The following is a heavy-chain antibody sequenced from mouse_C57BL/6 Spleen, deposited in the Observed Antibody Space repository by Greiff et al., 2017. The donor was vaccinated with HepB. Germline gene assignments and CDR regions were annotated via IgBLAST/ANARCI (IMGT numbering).Heavy chain of an antibody. Sequence: QVQLQQPGAELVRPGTSVKLSCKASGYTFTSYWMHWVKQRPGQGLEWIGVIDPSDSYTNYNQKFKGKATLTVDTSSSTAYMQLSSLTSEDSAVYYCAKFIHYAMDYWGQGTSVTVSS. CDR2: IDPSDSYT. J-gene: IGHJ4*01. CDR3: AKFIHYAMDY. V-gene: IGHV1-59*01. CDR1: GYTFTSYW. D-gene: IGHD1-1*01.